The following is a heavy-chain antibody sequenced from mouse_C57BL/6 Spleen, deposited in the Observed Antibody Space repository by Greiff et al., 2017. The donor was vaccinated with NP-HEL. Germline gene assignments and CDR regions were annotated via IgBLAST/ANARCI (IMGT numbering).Heavy chain of an antibody. Sequence: VKLMESGAELVKPGASVKISCKASGYAFSSYWMNWVKQRPGKGLEWIGQIYPGDGDTNYNGKFKGKATLTADKSSSTAYMQLSSLTSEDSAVYFCARWDYPYFDYWGQGTTLTVSS. CDR2: IYPGDGDT. CDR3: ARWDYPYFDY. D-gene: IGHD2-4*01. CDR1: GYAFSSYW. J-gene: IGHJ2*01. V-gene: IGHV1-80*01.